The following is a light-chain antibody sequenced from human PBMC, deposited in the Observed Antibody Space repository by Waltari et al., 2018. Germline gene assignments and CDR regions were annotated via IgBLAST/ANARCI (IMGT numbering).Light chain of an antibody. Sequence: DIQMTQSPSSLSASVGDRVTITCRASQSISSYLNWYQQKRGKAPKVLIYGASRLQSGVLSRFSGSGAGTDFTLTISSLQPEDFATYYCQQSYITLWTFGQGTKVEIK. J-gene: IGKJ1*01. CDR3: QQSYITLWT. V-gene: IGKV1-39*01. CDR2: GAS. CDR1: QSISSY.